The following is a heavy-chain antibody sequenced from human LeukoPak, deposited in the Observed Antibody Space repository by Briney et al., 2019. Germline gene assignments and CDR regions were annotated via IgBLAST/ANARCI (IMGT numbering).Heavy chain of an antibody. CDR2: ISGSGDST. Sequence: GGSLRLSCAASGFTFSSYAMSWVRQAPGKGLEWVSAISGSGDSTYYADSVKGRFTISRDNSKNTLYLQMNSLRAEDTAVYYCAKLAPLEYYYDSSGYYTYYFDYWGQGTLVTVSS. J-gene: IGHJ4*02. D-gene: IGHD3-22*01. CDR3: AKLAPLEYYYDSSGYYTYYFDY. V-gene: IGHV3-23*01. CDR1: GFTFSSYA.